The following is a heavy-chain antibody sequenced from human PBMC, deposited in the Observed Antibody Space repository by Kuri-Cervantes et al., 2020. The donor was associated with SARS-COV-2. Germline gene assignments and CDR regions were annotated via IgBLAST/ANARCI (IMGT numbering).Heavy chain of an antibody. V-gene: IGHV3-23*01. CDR3: ANWRRRIAAAGPFDY. CDR2: ISGSGGST. J-gene: IGHJ4*02. Sequence: GESLKISCAASGFTFSSYAMSWVRQAPGKGLEWVSAISGSGGSTYYADSVKGRFTISRDNSRNTLYLQMNSLRAEDTAVYYCANWRRRIAAAGPFDYWGQGNLVHVAS. D-gene: IGHD6-13*01. CDR1: GFTFSSYA.